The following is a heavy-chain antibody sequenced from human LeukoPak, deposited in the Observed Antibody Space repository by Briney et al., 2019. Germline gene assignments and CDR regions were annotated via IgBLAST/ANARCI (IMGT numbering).Heavy chain of an antibody. CDR2: IIPIFGTA. Sequence: ASVKVSCKASGGIFSSYAISWARQAPGQGLEWMGGIIPIFGTANYAQKFQGRVTITADESTSTAYMELSSLRSEDTAVYYCARDSHDYTSSWGQGTLVTVSS. CDR3: ARDSHDYTSS. CDR1: GGIFSSYA. D-gene: IGHD2-2*02. V-gene: IGHV1-69*01. J-gene: IGHJ4*02.